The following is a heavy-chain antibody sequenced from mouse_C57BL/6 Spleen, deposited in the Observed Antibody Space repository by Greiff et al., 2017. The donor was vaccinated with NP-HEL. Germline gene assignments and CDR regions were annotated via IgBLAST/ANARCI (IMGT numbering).Heavy chain of an antibody. D-gene: IGHD4-1*02. CDR3: AEGAALNWGGFDY. V-gene: IGHV1-72*01. J-gene: IGHJ2*01. CDR2: IDPNSGGT. Sequence: VQLQQPGAELVKPGASVKLSCKASGYTFTSDWMHWVKQRPGRGLEWIGRIDPNSGGTKYNEKFKSKATLTVDKPSSTAYMQLSSLTSEDSAVYYCAEGAALNWGGFDYWGQGTTLTVSS. CDR1: GYTFTSDW.